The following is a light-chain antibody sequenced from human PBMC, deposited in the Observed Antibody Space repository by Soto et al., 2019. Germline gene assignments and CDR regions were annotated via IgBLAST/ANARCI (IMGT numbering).Light chain of an antibody. Sequence: DIVLTQSPGTLSLSPGERAALSCRASQSVSSSYLAWYQQKPGQAPRLLIYGASNRATDIPDRFSGSGSGTDFTLTISRLEPEDSAVYYCQQHDNSPLTFGGGTKVDIK. CDR3: QQHDNSPLT. CDR1: QSVSSSY. V-gene: IGKV3-20*01. J-gene: IGKJ4*01. CDR2: GAS.